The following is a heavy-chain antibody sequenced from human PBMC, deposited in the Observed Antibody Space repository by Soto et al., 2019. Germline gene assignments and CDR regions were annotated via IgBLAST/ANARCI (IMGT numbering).Heavy chain of an antibody. CDR3: AKNWSWRSLVH. CDR1: GDSISTDY. Sequence: PSETLSLTCTVSGDSISTDYWSWIRQSPGKGLEWIGFIYYGGSTNYNPSLKSRVTISVDTPKNQFSLKLSSVTAADTAVYYCAKNWSWRSLVHWGQGTLVTVSS. D-gene: IGHD1-26*01. CDR2: IYYGGST. J-gene: IGHJ4*02. V-gene: IGHV4-59*08.